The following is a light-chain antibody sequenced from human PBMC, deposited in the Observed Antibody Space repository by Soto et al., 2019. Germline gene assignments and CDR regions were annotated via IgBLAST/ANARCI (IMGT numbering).Light chain of an antibody. CDR3: QQRSNWPPGST. J-gene: IGKJ3*01. CDR1: QSVSSY. CDR2: DAS. V-gene: IGKV3-11*01. Sequence: EIVLTQSPATLSLSPGDRATLPCRASQSVSSYLAWYQQKPGQAPRLLIYDASSRATGIPARFSGSGSGTDFTLTISSLEPEDFAVYYCQQRSNWPPGSTFGPGTKVDIK.